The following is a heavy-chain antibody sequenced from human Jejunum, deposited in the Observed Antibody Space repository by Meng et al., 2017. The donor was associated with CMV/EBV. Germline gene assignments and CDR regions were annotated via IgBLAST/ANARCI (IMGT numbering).Heavy chain of an antibody. CDR1: GFTFRNYA. D-gene: IGHD1-1*01. CDR3: ARDRNWIFDY. Sequence: SCAASGFTFRNYAMSWVRQAPGKGLEWVARINHDGTITTYVDSVKGRFTISRDNAKNTLYLQMNSLRAEDTALYYCARDRNWIFDYWGRGTLVTVSS. V-gene: IGHV3-74*03. CDR2: INHDGTIT. J-gene: IGHJ4*02.